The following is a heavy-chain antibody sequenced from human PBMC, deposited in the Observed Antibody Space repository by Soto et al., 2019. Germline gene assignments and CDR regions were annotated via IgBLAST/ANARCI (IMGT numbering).Heavy chain of an antibody. J-gene: IGHJ3*02. V-gene: IGHV1-18*01. CDR1: GYTFTNYG. D-gene: IGHD3-22*01. CDR2: ISAYNGNT. Sequence: QVQLVQSGAEMGQPGASVKVYCKASGYTFTNYGITWVRQAPGQGLEWMGWISAYNGNTNYEQKFQDRVTMTTDTSTGTAYMEVRRLRYADAAVYYCAIVTTMGIDALDIQGQGTIITVSS. CDR3: AIVTTMGIDALDI.